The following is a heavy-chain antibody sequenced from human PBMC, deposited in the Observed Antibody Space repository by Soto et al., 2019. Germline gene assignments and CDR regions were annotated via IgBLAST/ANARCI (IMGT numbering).Heavy chain of an antibody. V-gene: IGHV4-39*01. CDR1: GGSISRSSYY. CDR2: IYYSGST. J-gene: IGHJ4*02. Sequence: QLQLQESGPGLVKPSETLSLTCTVSGGSISRSSYYWGWIRQPPGKGLEWIGSIYYSGSTYYNPSLKSRVTISVDTSKNQFSLKLSSVTSADTAVYYCARHDWNGVDYWGQGTLVTVSS. CDR3: ARHDWNGVDY. D-gene: IGHD1-1*01.